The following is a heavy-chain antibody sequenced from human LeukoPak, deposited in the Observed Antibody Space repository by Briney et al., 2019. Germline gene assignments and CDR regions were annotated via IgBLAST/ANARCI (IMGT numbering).Heavy chain of an antibody. CDR1: GLTFSSYS. V-gene: IGHV3-21*01. Sequence: PGGSLRLSCAASGLTFSSYSMNWVRQAPGKGLEWVSSISSSSRYIYYADSVKGRFTISRDNAKNSLYLQMSSLGAEDTAVYYCARDGVPIRYCSGGSCSGNWFGPWGQGTLVTVSS. J-gene: IGHJ5*02. CDR2: ISSSSRYI. CDR3: ARDGVPIRYCSGGSCSGNWFGP. D-gene: IGHD2-15*01.